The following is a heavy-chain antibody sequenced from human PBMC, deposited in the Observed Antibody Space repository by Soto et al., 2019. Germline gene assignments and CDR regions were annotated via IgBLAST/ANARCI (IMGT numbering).Heavy chain of an antibody. D-gene: IGHD6-19*01. Sequence: ASVKVSCKASGYTFTKFHMHWVRQAPGKGLEWMGGFDPEDGETIYAQKFQGRVTMTEDTSTDTAYMELSSLRSEDTAVYYCATDRHSSGDYWGQGTLVTVSS. CDR1: GYTFTKFH. CDR2: FDPEDGET. V-gene: IGHV1-24*01. J-gene: IGHJ4*02. CDR3: ATDRHSSGDY.